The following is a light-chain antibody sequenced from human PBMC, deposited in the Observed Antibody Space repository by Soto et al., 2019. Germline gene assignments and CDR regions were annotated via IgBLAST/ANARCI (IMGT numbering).Light chain of an antibody. V-gene: IGKV1-39*01. CDR1: QSISSY. Sequence: IQRSQSPSSMSASVGYRVTITCRASQSISSYLNWYQQKPGKAPKLLIYAASSLQSGVPSRFSGSGSGTDFTLTISSLQTEDFATYYCQQSYSTQITFGQGTRLEIK. J-gene: IGKJ5*01. CDR2: AAS. CDR3: QQSYSTQIT.